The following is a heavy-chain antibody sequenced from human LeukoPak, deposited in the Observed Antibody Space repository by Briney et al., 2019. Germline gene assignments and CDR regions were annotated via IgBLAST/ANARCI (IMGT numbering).Heavy chain of an antibody. J-gene: IGHJ5*02. D-gene: IGHD1-26*01. CDR1: VYTFTNYG. Sequence: ASVKVSCKSSVYTFTNYGISWVRQAPGQGLEWMGWISTNSDTRTYAQTLQGKFTMTTDTATTTAYMELNNLTFDDTAVYYCARDWDAMNNCFDPWGQGTPVTVSS. CDR3: ARDWDAMNNCFDP. V-gene: IGHV1-18*01. CDR2: ISTNSDTR.